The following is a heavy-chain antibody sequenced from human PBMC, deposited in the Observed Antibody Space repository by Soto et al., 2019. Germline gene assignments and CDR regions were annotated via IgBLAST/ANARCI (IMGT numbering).Heavy chain of an antibody. CDR3: ARDRVFDY. CDR1: GFTFSSYA. J-gene: IGHJ4*02. V-gene: IGHV3-30-3*01. CDR2: ISYDGTNK. Sequence: GGSLRLSXAASGFTFSSYAIHWVRQAPGKGLEWVAVISYDGTNKYYADSVKGRFTISRDNSKNTLYLQMNSLRAEDTAVFYCARDRVFDYWGQGTLVTVSS.